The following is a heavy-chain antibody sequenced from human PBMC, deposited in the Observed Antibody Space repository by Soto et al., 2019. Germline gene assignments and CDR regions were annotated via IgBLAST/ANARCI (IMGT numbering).Heavy chain of an antibody. Sequence: PSETMSLTCSVSGGSSTSGRSSWNWIRQSPGKGLEWIASIYHSGSTYYNPSLKSRVSISVDRPENQFSLKLSSVAAADTAVYYCVRESAVPGANWFVSWARRSRVTGSS. V-gene: IGHV4-30-2*06. CDR1: GGSSTSGRSS. D-gene: IGHD2-2*01. CDR2: IYHSGST. J-gene: IGHJ5*02. CDR3: VRESAVPGANWFVS.